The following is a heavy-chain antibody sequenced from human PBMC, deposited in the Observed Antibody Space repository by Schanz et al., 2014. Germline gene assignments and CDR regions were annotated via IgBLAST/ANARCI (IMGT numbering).Heavy chain of an antibody. CDR3: VRVSFADPRLYRGMDRDIDY. Sequence: EVQLVASGGGLVQPGGSLRLSCAASGFAVDNYYMSCVRQAPGKGLEWVSAISGSGGSTYYADSVKGRFTISRDNSKNTLYLQMNSLRAEDTAVYYCVRVSFADPRLYRGMDRDIDYWGQGTLVTGSS. J-gene: IGHJ4*02. V-gene: IGHV3-23*04. CDR1: GFAVDNYY. CDR2: ISGSGGST. D-gene: IGHD5-18*01.